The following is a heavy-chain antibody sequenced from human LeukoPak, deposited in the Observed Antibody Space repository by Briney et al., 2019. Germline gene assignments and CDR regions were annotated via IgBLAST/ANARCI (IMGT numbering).Heavy chain of an antibody. D-gene: IGHD6-19*01. CDR1: GYTFTGYY. CDR2: MNPNSGNT. Sequence: ASVKVSCKASGYTFTGYYMHWVRQAPGQGLEWMGWMNPNSGNTGYAQKFQGRVTMTRNTSISTAYMELSSLRSEDTAVYYCAKCSRIAVAGISYWFDPWGQGTLVTVSS. V-gene: IGHV1-8*02. J-gene: IGHJ5*02. CDR3: AKCSRIAVAGISYWFDP.